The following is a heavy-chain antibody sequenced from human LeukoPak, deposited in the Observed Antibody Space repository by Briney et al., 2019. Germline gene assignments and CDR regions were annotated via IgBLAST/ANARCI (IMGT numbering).Heavy chain of an antibody. V-gene: IGHV1-18*01. CDR1: GYTFTSYG. Sequence: ASVKVSCKASGYTFTSYGISWVRQAPGQGLEWMGWISAYHGNTNYAQKLQGRVTMTTDTSTSTAYMELRSLRSDDTAVYYCARDFYYDSSGYPYYYYYYYMDVWGKGTTVTVSS. CDR3: ARDFYYDSSGYPYYYYYYYMDV. D-gene: IGHD3-22*01. CDR2: ISAYHGNT. J-gene: IGHJ6*03.